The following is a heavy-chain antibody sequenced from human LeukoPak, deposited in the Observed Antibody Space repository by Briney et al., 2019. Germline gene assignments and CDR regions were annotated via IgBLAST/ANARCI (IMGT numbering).Heavy chain of an antibody. CDR2: ISWNSGSI. D-gene: IGHD6-6*01. Sequence: GGSLRLSCAASGFTFDDYAMHWVRQAPGKGLEWVSGISWNSGSIGYADSVKGRFTISRDNAKNSLYLQMNSLRAEDTALYYCSKDGGKGGSSWGDFDYWGQGTLVTVSS. V-gene: IGHV3-9*01. CDR1: GFTFDDYA. CDR3: SKDGGKGGSSWGDFDY. J-gene: IGHJ4*02.